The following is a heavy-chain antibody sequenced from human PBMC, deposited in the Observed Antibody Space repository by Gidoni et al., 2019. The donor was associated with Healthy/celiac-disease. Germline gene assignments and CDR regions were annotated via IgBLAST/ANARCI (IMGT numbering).Heavy chain of an antibody. D-gene: IGHD1-26*01. J-gene: IGHJ4*02. CDR1: GFSFSSDA. Sequence: EVQLLESGGGLVQPGGSLRLSCAASGFSFSSDAMSWVRQAPGKGLEWVSAISGSGGSTYYADSVKGRFTISRDNSKNTLYLQMNSLRAEDTAVYYCAKPSGIVGATDYWGRGTLVTVSS. V-gene: IGHV3-23*01. CDR2: ISGSGGST. CDR3: AKPSGIVGATDY.